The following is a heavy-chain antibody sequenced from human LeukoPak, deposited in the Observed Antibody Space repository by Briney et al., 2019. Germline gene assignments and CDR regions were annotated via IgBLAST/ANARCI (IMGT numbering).Heavy chain of an antibody. D-gene: IGHD3-10*02. CDR1: GFTFSSYA. Sequence: PGGSLRLSCAASGFTFSSYAMSWVRQAPGKGLEWVANIKQDRSEKYYVDSVKGRFTISRDNAKNSLYLQMNSLRAEDMAVYYCAELGITMIGGVWGKGTTVTISS. V-gene: IGHV3-7*01. CDR3: AELGITMIGGV. J-gene: IGHJ6*04. CDR2: IKQDRSEK.